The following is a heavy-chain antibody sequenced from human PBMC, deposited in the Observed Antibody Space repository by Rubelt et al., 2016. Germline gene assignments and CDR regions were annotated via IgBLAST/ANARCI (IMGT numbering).Heavy chain of an antibody. CDR1: GFTFSRYG. CDR2: ISGSGGST. V-gene: IGHV3-23*04. CDR3: ANPPYQLLSDY. J-gene: IGHJ4*02. D-gene: IGHD2-2*01. Sequence: VQLVESGGGVVQPGRSLRLSCAASGFTFSRYGMYWVRQAPGKGLEWVSTISGSGGSTYYADSVKGRFTISRDDSKNTLYLQMNRLIAEDTAVYYCANPPYQLLSDYWGQGTLVTVSS.